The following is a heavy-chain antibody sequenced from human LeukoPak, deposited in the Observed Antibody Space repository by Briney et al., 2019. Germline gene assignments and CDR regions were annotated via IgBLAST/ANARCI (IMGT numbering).Heavy chain of an antibody. CDR3: AVGATTLWYFDL. D-gene: IGHD1-26*01. V-gene: IGHV4-39*01. CDR1: GGSLSSSSYY. J-gene: IGHJ2*01. CDR2: IHYSGST. Sequence: PSETLSLTCTVSGGSLSSSSYYWGWIRQPPGKGLEWIGSIHYSGSTYSNTSLQSRVTISVDTSKNQFSLKLSSVTAADTAVYCCAVGATTLWYFDLWGRGTLATVSS.